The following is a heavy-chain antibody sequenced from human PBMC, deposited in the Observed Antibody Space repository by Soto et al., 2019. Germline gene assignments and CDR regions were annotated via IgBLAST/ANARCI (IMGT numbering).Heavy chain of an antibody. Sequence: GGSLRLSCAASGFTFSSYAMSWVRQAPGKGLEWVSAISGSGGSTYYADSVKGRFTISRDNSKNTLYLQMNSLRAEDTAVYYCAKTLPGIAVAGIWAEYFQHWGQGTLVTVSS. V-gene: IGHV3-23*01. D-gene: IGHD6-19*01. J-gene: IGHJ1*01. CDR2: ISGSGGST. CDR3: AKTLPGIAVAGIWAEYFQH. CDR1: GFTFSSYA.